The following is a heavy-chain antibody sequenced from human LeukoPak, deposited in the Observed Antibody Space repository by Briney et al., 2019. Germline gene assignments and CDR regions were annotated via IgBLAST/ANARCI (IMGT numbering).Heavy chain of an antibody. D-gene: IGHD1-26*01. CDR1: GYTFTGHY. V-gene: IGHV1-2*02. Sequence: ASVKLPCKASGYTFTGHYMHWVRQAPGQGLEWMGWINPNNGDTNYAQTFQGRVTMTRDTSISTAYMELSRLRPDDTAVYYCARGYALYSGRYIDFDYWGQGTLVTVSS. CDR3: ARGYALYSGRYIDFDY. J-gene: IGHJ4*02. CDR2: INPNNGDT.